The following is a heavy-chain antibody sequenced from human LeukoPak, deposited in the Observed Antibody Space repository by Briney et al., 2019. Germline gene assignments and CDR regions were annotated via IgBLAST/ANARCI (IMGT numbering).Heavy chain of an antibody. CDR2: ISGSGGST. V-gene: IGHV3-23*01. D-gene: IGHD6-13*01. J-gene: IGHJ4*02. Sequence: GGSLRLSCAASGFTFSSYAMSWVRQAPGKGLEWVSAISGSGGSTYYADSVKGRFTISRDNSKNTLYLQMNSLRAEDTAVYYCARSRKQQLVPYYFDYWGQGTLVTVSS. CDR1: GFTFSSYA. CDR3: ARSRKQQLVPYYFDY.